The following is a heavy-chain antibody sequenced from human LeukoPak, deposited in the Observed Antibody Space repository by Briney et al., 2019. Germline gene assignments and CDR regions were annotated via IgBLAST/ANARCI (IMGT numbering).Heavy chain of an antibody. CDR3: ASCSGGSCYLDDAFDI. V-gene: IGHV4-4*07. J-gene: IGHJ3*02. Sequence: SETLSLTCTVSGGSISSYYWSWIRQPPGKGLEWIGRIYTSGSTNYNPSLKSRVTMSVDTSKNQFSLKLSSVTAADTAVYYCASCSGGSCYLDDAFDIWGQGTMVTVSS. CDR2: IYTSGST. CDR1: GGSISSYY. D-gene: IGHD2-15*01.